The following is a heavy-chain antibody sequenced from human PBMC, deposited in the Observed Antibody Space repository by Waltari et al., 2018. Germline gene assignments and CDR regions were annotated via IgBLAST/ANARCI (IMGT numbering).Heavy chain of an antibody. CDR3: AKDLRDYSNDY. V-gene: IGHV3-23*03. D-gene: IGHD4-4*01. J-gene: IGHJ4*02. CDR2: IYGGGSPT. CDR1: GFAFSTYA. Sequence: EVQLLESGGGLVQPGGSLRLSCAASGFAFSTYAMTWVRQAPGKGREWVSLIYGGGSPTHYADSVKGRFTISRDDSKNTLFLEMNSLRVEDTAVYYCAKDLRDYSNDYWGQGTLVTVSS.